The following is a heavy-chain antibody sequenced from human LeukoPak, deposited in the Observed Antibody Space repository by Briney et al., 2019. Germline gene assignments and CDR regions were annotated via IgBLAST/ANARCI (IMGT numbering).Heavy chain of an antibody. D-gene: IGHD1-26*01. CDR3: ARRPLEVGGNYYFDY. J-gene: IGHJ4*02. V-gene: IGHV3-21*04. CDR2: ISSSSSYI. CDR1: GFTFSSYS. Sequence: GGSLRLSCAASGFTFSSYSMNWVRQAPGKGLEWVSSISSSSSYIYYADSVKGRFTISRDNAKNSLYLQMNSLRAEDTAVYYCARRPLEVGGNYYFDYWGQGTLVTVSS.